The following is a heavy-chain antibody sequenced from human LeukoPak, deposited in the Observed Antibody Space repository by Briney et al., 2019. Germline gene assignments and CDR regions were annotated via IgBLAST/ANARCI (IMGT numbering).Heavy chain of an antibody. J-gene: IGHJ4*02. CDR2: IYYSGST. CDR3: ARGRRRDKWYYFDY. D-gene: IGHD2-15*01. Sequence: SETLSLTCTVSGGSISSHYWSWIRQPPGKGLEWIGYIYYSGSTNYNPSLESRVTISVDTSKNQFSLKLSSVTAADTAVYYCARGRRRDKWYYFDYWGQGTLVTVSS. CDR1: GGSISSHY. V-gene: IGHV4-59*11.